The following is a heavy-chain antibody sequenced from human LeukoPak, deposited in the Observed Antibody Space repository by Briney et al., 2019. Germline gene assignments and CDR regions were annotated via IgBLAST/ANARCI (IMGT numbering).Heavy chain of an antibody. CDR1: GGTFSSYA. CDR3: ARVLYYYDSSGYPGNAFDY. V-gene: IGHV1-69*13. D-gene: IGHD3-22*01. Sequence: SVKVSCKASGGTFSSYAISWVRQAPRQGLEWMGGIIPIFGTANYAQKFQGRVTITADESTSTAYMELSSLRSEDTAVYYCARVLYYYDSSGYPGNAFDYWGQGTLVTVSS. J-gene: IGHJ4*02. CDR2: IIPIFGTA.